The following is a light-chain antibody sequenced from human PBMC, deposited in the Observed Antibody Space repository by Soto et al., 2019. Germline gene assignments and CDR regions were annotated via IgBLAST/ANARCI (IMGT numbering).Light chain of an antibody. CDR1: SGHSSYI. CDR3: ETWDSNTGV. V-gene: IGLV4-60*03. CDR2: LEGSGSY. J-gene: IGLJ3*02. Sequence: QPVLTQSSSASASLGSSVKLTCTLSSGHSSYIIAWHQQQPGKAPRYLMKLEGSGSYNKGSGVPDRFSGSSSGADRYLTISNLQSEDEAVYYCETWDSNTGVFGGGTKLTVL.